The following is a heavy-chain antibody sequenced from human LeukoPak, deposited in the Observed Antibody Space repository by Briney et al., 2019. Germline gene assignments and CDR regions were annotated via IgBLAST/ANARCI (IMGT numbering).Heavy chain of an antibody. CDR2: IYTGGSI. V-gene: IGHV3-53*01. CDR3: ARAPPGVHPFDS. J-gene: IGHJ4*02. D-gene: IGHD3-10*01. Sequence: PGGSLRLSCAASGFTVSSNYMSWVRQAPGKGLEWVSVIYTGGSIYYADSVKGRITISRDNSQNTLYLQMNSLRAEDTAVYYCARAPPGVHPFDSWGQGTLVTVSS. CDR1: GFTVSSNY.